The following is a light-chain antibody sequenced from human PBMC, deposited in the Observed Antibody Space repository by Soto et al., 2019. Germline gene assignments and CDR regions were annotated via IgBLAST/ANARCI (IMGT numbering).Light chain of an antibody. CDR2: EVT. CDR1: SSDIGAYDY. V-gene: IGLV2-8*01. J-gene: IGLJ1*01. Sequence: QSALTQPPSASGSPGQSITISCTGTSSDIGAYDYVSWYQQHPGKVPKLIIHEVTRRPSGVPDRFSASKSGNTASLTVSGLQAEDEADYYCSSHGGANNFYVFGTGTKLTVL. CDR3: SSHGGANNFYV.